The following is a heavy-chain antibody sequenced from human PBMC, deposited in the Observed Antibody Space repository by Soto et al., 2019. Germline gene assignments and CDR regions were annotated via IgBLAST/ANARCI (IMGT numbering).Heavy chain of an antibody. CDR1: GFAFSNYW. Sequence: GGSLRLSCGASGFAFSNYWMHWVRQVPWRGLVWVSRINGDGSDIKYADSVKGRFTISRDNAKNTLYLQMNSLRAEDTAVYYCARDQTTGDWFDAWGQGTLVTVSP. CDR2: INGDGSDI. CDR3: ARDQTTGDWFDA. J-gene: IGHJ5*02. V-gene: IGHV3-74*03. D-gene: IGHD4-17*01.